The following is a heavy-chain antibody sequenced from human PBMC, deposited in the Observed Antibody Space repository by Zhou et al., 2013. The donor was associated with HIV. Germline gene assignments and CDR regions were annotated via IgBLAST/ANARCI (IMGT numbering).Heavy chain of an antibody. V-gene: IGHV1-46*01. Sequence: QVQLVQSGAEVKKPGASVKVSCKASGYSFTSYYMHWVRQAPGQGLEWMGVINPSGGSTIYAHKFQGRVTMTRETSTSTVYMDLSSLRSEDTAVYYCARVFFDRSDYWGQGTLVTVSS. J-gene: IGHJ4*02. CDR1: GYSFTSYY. CDR3: ARVFFDRSDY. CDR2: INPSGGST. D-gene: IGHD3-9*01.